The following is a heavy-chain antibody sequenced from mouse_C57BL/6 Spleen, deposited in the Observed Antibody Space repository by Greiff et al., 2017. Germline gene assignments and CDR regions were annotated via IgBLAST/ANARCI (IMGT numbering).Heavy chain of an antibody. CDR3: ARRDDYGSLFAY. V-gene: IGHV1-69*01. D-gene: IGHD2-4*01. Sequence: QVQLQQPGAELVMPGASVKLSCKASGYTFTSYWMHWVKQRPGQGLEWIGEIDPSDSYTNYNQKFKGKSTLTVDKSSSTAYMQLSSLTSEDSAVYDCARRDDYGSLFAYWGQGTLVTVSA. CDR2: IDPSDSYT. J-gene: IGHJ3*01. CDR1: GYTFTSYW.